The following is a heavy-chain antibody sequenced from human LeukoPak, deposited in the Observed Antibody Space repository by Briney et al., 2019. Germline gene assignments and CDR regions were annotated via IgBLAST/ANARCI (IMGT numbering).Heavy chain of an antibody. CDR1: GYSISSGYY. V-gene: IGHV3-11*06. CDR3: AREGDFWSPFDY. D-gene: IGHD3-3*01. CDR2: ISSRSTHT. Sequence: LSLTCTVSGYSISSGYYWGWIRPPPGKGLEWVSSISSRSTHTYYADSVKGRFSISRHNAKNSRSLQMNSLRVEDTAVYYCAREGDFWSPFDYWGQGTLVTVSS. J-gene: IGHJ4*02.